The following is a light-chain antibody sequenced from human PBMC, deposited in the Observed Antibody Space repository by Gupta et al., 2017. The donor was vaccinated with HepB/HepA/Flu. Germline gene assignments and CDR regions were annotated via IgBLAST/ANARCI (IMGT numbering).Light chain of an antibody. CDR1: SSDIGAFNA. CDR3: SSFRSCYTLVV. CDR2: GVT. J-gene: IGLJ3*02. V-gene: IGLV2-14*03. Sequence: QSALTQHASVAGSPGQPIIISCTGSSSDIGAFNAVSWYQQHPGKAPKLLIYGVTDRPSGDSFRFSGSKSGDTASLTISGLQPEDDDTYYCSSFRSCYTLVVFGGGTKLTVL.